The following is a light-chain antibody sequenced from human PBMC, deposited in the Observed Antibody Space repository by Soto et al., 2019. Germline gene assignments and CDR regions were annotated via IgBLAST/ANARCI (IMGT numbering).Light chain of an antibody. CDR3: SSYTNSRGRV. CDR2: EVS. Sequence: QSVLTQPASVSGSPGQSITISCTGTSSDVGGYDFVSWYQQHPGKVPKLMIYEVSNRPSGVSNRFSGSKSGNTASLTISGLQAEDEADYFCSSYTNSRGRVFGTGTKVTVL. J-gene: IGLJ1*01. CDR1: SSDVGGYDF. V-gene: IGLV2-14*01.